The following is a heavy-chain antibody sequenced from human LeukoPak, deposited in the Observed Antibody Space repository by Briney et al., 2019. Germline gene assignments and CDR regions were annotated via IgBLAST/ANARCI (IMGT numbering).Heavy chain of an antibody. CDR3: ARSGSSGARAHFQH. Sequence: GASVNVSCKASGYTFTGYYMHWVRRAPGQGLEWMGWINPNSGGTNYAQKFQGRVTMTRDTSISTAYMELSRLRSDDTAVYYCARSGSSGARAHFQHWGQGTLVTVSS. V-gene: IGHV1-2*02. J-gene: IGHJ1*01. D-gene: IGHD6-19*01. CDR2: INPNSGGT. CDR1: GYTFTGYY.